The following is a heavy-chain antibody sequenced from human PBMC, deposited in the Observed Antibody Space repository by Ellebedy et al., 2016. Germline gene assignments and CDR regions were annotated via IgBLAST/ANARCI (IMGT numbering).Heavy chain of an antibody. CDR2: VSTSNGDT. J-gene: IGHJ5*02. Sequence: ASVKVSCKASGYTFTSYGISWVRQAPGQGLEWMGWVSTSNGDTNYAQNFQDRVTMTTDTSTTTAYMELRSLTSDHTAIYYGARDWEHLVKADCFDPWGQGTLVTVSS. V-gene: IGHV1-18*01. D-gene: IGHD6-6*01. CDR3: ARDWEHLVKADCFDP. CDR1: GYTFTSYG.